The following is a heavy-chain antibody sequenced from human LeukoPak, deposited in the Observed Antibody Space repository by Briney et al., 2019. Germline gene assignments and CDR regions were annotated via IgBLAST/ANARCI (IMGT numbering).Heavy chain of an antibody. J-gene: IGHJ4*02. Sequence: PSETLSLTCTVSGGSISGYYWTWIRQSPGKGLEYIGYVSYSGNTNYNPSLQSRVSISVETSKNQFSLMLSSVTAADSAMYYCARRRLGNYDLDYWGRGTLVTVSS. CDR2: VSYSGNT. CDR3: ARRRLGNYDLDY. V-gene: IGHV4-59*08. D-gene: IGHD4-11*01. CDR1: GGSISGYY.